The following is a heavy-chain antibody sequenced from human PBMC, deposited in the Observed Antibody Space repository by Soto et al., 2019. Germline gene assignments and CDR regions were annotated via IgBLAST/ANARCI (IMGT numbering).Heavy chain of an antibody. D-gene: IGHD6-13*01. V-gene: IGHV3-74*01. CDR3: TRGHSSWLID. CDR1: GFTFSNAW. Sequence: GGSLRLSCAASGFTFSNAWMSWVRQAPGKGLVWVARINSEGTSTSYVDSVKGRFTVSRDNAKNTLYLQMDSLTADDTAVYYCTRGHSSWLIDWGQGTLVTVSS. CDR2: INSEGTST. J-gene: IGHJ1*01.